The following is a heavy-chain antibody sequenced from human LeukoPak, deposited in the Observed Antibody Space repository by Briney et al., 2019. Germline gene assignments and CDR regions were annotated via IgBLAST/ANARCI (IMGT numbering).Heavy chain of an antibody. CDR2: ISAYNGNT. J-gene: IGHJ5*02. CDR3: ARFVLWDYDIVTGPPGLDP. Sequence: ASVKVSCKASGYTFTSYGISWVRQAPGQGLEWMGWISAYNGNTNYAQKLQGRVTMTTDTSTSTAYMELRSLRSDDTAVYYCARFVLWDYDIVTGPPGLDPWGQGTLVTVSP. D-gene: IGHD3-9*01. CDR1: GYTFTSYG. V-gene: IGHV1-18*01.